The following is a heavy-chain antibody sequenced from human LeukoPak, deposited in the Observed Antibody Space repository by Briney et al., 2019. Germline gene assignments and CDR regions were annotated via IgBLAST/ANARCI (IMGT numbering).Heavy chain of an antibody. V-gene: IGHV1-18*01. CDR1: GYDFTSVG. Sequence: ASVKLSCKASGYDFTSVGITWVRQAPGQGLEWMGWISTYNGNTRHVQKSQGRVTMTTDTSTNTAYMELRSLRFDDTAFYYCARAGSGTGWYFDYWGQGTLVTVSS. CDR2: ISTYNGNT. CDR3: ARAGSGTGWYFDY. J-gene: IGHJ4*02. D-gene: IGHD6-19*01.